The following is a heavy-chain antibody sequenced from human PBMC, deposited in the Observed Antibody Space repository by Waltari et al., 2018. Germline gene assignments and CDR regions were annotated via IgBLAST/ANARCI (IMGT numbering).Heavy chain of an antibody. CDR3: ARDLPSASHGSGSYYRVDY. J-gene: IGHJ4*02. CDR2: IIPIFGTA. D-gene: IGHD3-10*01. V-gene: IGHV1-69*08. Sequence: QVQLVQSGAEVKKPGSSVKVSCKASGGTFSSYAISWVRQAPGQGLEWMGRIIPIFGTANYAQKFQGRVTITADKSTSTAYMELSSLRSEDTAVYYCARDLPSASHGSGSYYRVDYWGQGTLVTVSS. CDR1: GGTFSSYA.